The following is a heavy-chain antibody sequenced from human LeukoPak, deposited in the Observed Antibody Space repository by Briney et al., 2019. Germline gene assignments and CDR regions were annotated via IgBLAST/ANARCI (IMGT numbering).Heavy chain of an antibody. D-gene: IGHD1-14*01. CDR3: VRKNRDFNAAFDI. Sequence: GGSLRLSCAASGFTVSNNYMSWVRQAPGKGLEWVSISYSDSNTNYADSVNGRFTISRDTSQNTLSLQMNSLRAEDTAVYYCVRKNRDFNAAFDIWGQGTVVTVSS. V-gene: IGHV3-53*01. J-gene: IGHJ3*02. CDR2: SYSDSNT. CDR1: GFTVSNNY.